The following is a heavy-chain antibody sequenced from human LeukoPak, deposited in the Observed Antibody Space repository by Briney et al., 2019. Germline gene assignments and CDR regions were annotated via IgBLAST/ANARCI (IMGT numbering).Heavy chain of an antibody. CDR3: AKAPVTSCRGAYCYPFDS. Sequence: PGGSLRLSCAASVFTFSSYAMSWVRQTPGKGLEWVAATSSSDAGTYHADSVRGRFTISRDNSKNTLYLQMNSLRAEDAAIYFCAKAPVTSCRGAYCYPFDSWGLGTLVTVSS. J-gene: IGHJ4*02. V-gene: IGHV3-23*01. CDR2: TSSSDAGT. CDR1: VFTFSSYA. D-gene: IGHD2-21*01.